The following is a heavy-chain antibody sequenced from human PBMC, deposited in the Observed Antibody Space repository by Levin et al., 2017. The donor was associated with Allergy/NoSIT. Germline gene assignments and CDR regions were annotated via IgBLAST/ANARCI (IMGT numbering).Heavy chain of an antibody. CDR3: ARSSPSGGYGDPPDAFDI. Sequence: PGGSLRLSCAASGFTVSSNYMSWVRQAPGKGLEWVSVIYSGGSTYYADSVKGRFTISRDNSKNTLYLQMNSLRAEDTAVYYCARSSPSGGYGDPPDAFDIWGQGTMVTVSS. J-gene: IGHJ3*02. CDR1: GFTVSSNY. D-gene: IGHD4-17*01. CDR2: IYSGGST. V-gene: IGHV3-53*01.